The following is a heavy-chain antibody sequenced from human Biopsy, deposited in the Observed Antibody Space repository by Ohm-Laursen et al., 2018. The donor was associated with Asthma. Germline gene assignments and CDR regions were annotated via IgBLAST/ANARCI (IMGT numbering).Heavy chain of an antibody. V-gene: IGHV1-3*01. CDR1: GYTFISYA. CDR3: AKTYYDFLTGQVNDAFDI. D-gene: IGHD3-9*01. J-gene: IGHJ3*02. CDR2: INAGNGNT. Sequence: ASVKVSYKASGYTFISYAIHWVRQAPGQRLEWMGWINAGNGNTKYSQKFQGRVTITRDTSASTAYMELSSLRSEDTAVYYCAKTYYDFLTGQVNDAFDIWGQGTMVTVSS.